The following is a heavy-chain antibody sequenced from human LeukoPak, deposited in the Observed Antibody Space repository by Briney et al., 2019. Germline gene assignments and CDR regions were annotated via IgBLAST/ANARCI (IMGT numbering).Heavy chain of an antibody. J-gene: IGHJ3*02. CDR1: GYTFTGYY. Sequence: ASVKVSCKAPGYTFTGYYMHWVRQAPGQGLEWMGWINPNSGGTNYAQKFQGRVTMTRDTSISTAYMELSRLRSDDTAVYYCARVYCGGDCYLGAFDIWGQGTMVTVSS. CDR2: INPNSGGT. D-gene: IGHD2-21*01. V-gene: IGHV1-2*02. CDR3: ARVYCGGDCYLGAFDI.